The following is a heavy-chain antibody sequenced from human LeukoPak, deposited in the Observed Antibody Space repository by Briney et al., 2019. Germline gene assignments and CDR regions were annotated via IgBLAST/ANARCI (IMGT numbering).Heavy chain of an antibody. CDR1: GFTFNSFE. Sequence: GGSLRLSCAASGFTFNSFEMNWVRQAPGKGLEWVSYISGGGETVYYADSVKGRFTISRDNAKNSLYLQMNSLRAEDTALYYCAKDLHYYVAMDVWGQGTTVTVSS. CDR3: AKDLHYYVAMDV. J-gene: IGHJ6*02. V-gene: IGHV3-48*03. D-gene: IGHD3-10*02. CDR2: ISGGGETV.